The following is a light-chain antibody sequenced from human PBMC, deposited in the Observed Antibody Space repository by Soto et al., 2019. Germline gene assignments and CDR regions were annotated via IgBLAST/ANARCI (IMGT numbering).Light chain of an antibody. J-gene: IGLJ1*01. CDR1: SSDVGDYNY. Sequence: QSALTQPASVSGSPGQSITISCTGTSSDVGDYNYVSWYQQHPGKVPKLVIFEVSNRPSGVSDRFSGSKSANTASLTISGLQSEDEADYYCAAWDETLIDVFGTGTKVTVL. V-gene: IGLV2-14*01. CDR3: AAWDETLIDV. CDR2: EVS.